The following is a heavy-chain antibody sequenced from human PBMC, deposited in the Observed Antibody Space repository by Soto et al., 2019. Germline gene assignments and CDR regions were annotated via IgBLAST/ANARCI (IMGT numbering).Heavy chain of an antibody. CDR1: GGSFSAYS. V-gene: IGHV4-34*01. J-gene: IGHJ6*02. Sequence: TLSLTCGVYGGSFSAYSWTWLRQSPGKGLEWIGEITHGGSTDYNPALKSRLVMSVDTSKNQFSLRVTSVTAADAAVYFCARARFDSWSHIYYGLDVWGQGTTVTVSS. D-gene: IGHD3-3*01. CDR2: ITHGGST. CDR3: ARARFDSWSHIYYGLDV.